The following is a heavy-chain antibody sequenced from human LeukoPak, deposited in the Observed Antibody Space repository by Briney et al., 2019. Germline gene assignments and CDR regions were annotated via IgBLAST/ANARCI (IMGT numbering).Heavy chain of an antibody. D-gene: IGHD6-13*01. V-gene: IGHV3-53*01. CDR2: IYSGGNT. Sequence: QSGGSLRLSCTVSGFTVSINSMSWVRQAPGKGLEWVSFIYSGGNTHYSDSVKGRFTISRDNSKNTLYLQMNSLKTEDTAVYYCTGIAAAGTDYWGQGTLVTVSS. J-gene: IGHJ4*02. CDR1: GFTVSINS. CDR3: TGIAAAGTDY.